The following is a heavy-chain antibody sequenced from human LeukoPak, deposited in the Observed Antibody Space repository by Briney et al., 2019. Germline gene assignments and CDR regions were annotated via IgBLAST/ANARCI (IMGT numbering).Heavy chain of an antibody. CDR3: ARSFDYYDSSGYYFN. V-gene: IGHV4-59*08. CDR2: IYYSGST. Sequence: SETLSLTCAVSGGSISSYYWSWIRQPPGKGLEWIGYIYYSGSTNYNPSLKSRVTISVDTSKNQFSLKLSSVTAADTAVYYCARSFDYYDSSGYYFNWGQGTLVTVSS. D-gene: IGHD3-22*01. J-gene: IGHJ4*02. CDR1: GGSISSYY.